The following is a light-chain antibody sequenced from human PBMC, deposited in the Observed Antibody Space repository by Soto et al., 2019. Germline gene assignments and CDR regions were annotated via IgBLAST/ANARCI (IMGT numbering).Light chain of an antibody. J-gene: IGKJ4*01. CDR1: QSVGTF. V-gene: IGKV3-11*01. CDR2: DAS. CDR3: QQRRTCPLT. Sequence: IVLTQSPATLSLSPGEIATPSCRASQSVGTFLAWYQHKPGQAPRLLILDASTRATGVPPRFSGSKSGTDFTLTISRLEPEDFAVYYCQQRRTCPLTFGGGSNVDI.